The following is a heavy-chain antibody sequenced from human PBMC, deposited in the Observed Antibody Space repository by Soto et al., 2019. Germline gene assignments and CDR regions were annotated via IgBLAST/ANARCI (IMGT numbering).Heavy chain of an antibody. CDR1: GGTVSTYA. J-gene: IGHJ4*02. CDR2: IIPMFGTA. D-gene: IGHD5-18*01. CDR3: ASGIQLWLRRINNGYSG. Sequence: QVQLGQCGAVVKKPETSVKVSCKDPGGTVSTYAISWVLQAPGQGLEWMGGIIPMFGTANYAQRFQDRVTITADESTTTVYMELSSLRSEDTAVYFCASGIQLWLRRINNGYSGWGQGTLVTVSS. V-gene: IGHV1-69*12.